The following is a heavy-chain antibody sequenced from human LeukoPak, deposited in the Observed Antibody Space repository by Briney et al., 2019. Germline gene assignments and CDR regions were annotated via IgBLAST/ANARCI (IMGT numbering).Heavy chain of an antibody. CDR1: GGSISSGGYD. CDR3: TRLGRDGYNFGRYYFER. Sequence: SETLSLTCTVYGGSISSGGYDWGWIRQHPGKGREWIGYIYYSGSTNYTPSLKRRVTISVDTSKNHFSLNLTSVSAADTAVYYCTRLGRDGYNFGRYYFERWGQGTLVTVSS. J-gene: IGHJ4*02. V-gene: IGHV4-61*05. CDR2: IYYSGST. D-gene: IGHD5-24*01.